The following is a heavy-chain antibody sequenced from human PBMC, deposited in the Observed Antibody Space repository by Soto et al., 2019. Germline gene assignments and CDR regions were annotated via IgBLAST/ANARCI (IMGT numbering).Heavy chain of an antibody. CDR3: ARGGGIVLKGDDAFDI. CDR2: IKQDGSEK. D-gene: IGHD2-8*01. V-gene: IGHV3-7*01. CDR1: GFTFSSYW. J-gene: IGHJ3*02. Sequence: GGSLRLSCAASGFTFSSYWMSWVRQAPGKGLEWVANIKQDGSEKYYVDSVKGRFTISRDNAKNSLYLQMNSLRAEDTAVYYCARGGGIVLKGDDAFDIWGQGTMVTVSS.